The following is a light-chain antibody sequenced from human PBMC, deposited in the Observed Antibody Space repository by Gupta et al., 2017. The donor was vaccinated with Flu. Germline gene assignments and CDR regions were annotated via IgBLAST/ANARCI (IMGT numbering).Light chain of an antibody. CDR1: QRASTD. CDR2: GSS. J-gene: IGKJ4*01. Sequence: EIVMTQSPATLSVSPGESATLSCRASQRASTDLACYQQKPGQTPTLLIFGSSTRATGIPARFSGSSSGTEFTLTISSLQSEDFAVYYCQQYNNWPPLTFGGGTKVEIK. CDR3: QQYNNWPPLT. V-gene: IGKV3-15*01.